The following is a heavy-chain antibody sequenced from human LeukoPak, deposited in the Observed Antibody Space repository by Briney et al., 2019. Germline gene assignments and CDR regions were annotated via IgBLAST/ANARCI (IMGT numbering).Heavy chain of an antibody. D-gene: IGHD6-19*01. CDR2: IYYSGST. Sequence: SETLSLTCTVSGGSISSSSYYWGWIRQPPGKGLEWIGSIYYSGSTYYNPSLKSRVTISVDTSKNQFSLKLSSVTAADTAVYYCARAEGSGWYWGMDYWGQGTLVTVSS. V-gene: IGHV4-39*07. CDR1: GGSISSSSYY. J-gene: IGHJ4*02. CDR3: ARAEGSGWYWGMDY.